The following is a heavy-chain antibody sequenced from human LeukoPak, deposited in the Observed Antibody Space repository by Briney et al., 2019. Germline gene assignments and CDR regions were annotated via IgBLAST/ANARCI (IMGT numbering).Heavy chain of an antibody. J-gene: IGHJ4*02. CDR3: AREGAVACTDFDY. V-gene: IGHV1-46*01. CDR2: INPSGGST. D-gene: IGHD6-19*01. CDR1: GYTFTSYY. Sequence: ASVKVSCKASGYTFTSYYMHWVRQAPGQGLECMGIINPSGGSTSYAQKFQGRVTMTRDTSTSTVYMELNSQRSEDTAVYYCAREGAVACTDFDYWGQGTLFTVSS.